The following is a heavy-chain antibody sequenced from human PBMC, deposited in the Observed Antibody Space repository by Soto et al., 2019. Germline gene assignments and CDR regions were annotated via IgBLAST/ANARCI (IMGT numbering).Heavy chain of an antibody. CDR3: ARGSREVPRTPYDT. Sequence: QVQLVQSGAEVQKPGDSVYVSCKDSGYTFTDYYFHGVRQAPGKGLEWMGWINQNVGGTNYARKFQGMDTMTSDTSISTVYMKLTRLRPDDTAIYYSARGSREVPRTPYDTRAQGTRVTLSS. V-gene: IGHV1-2*02. J-gene: IGHJ5*02. D-gene: IGHD1-26*01. CDR2: INQNVGGT. CDR1: GYTFTDYY.